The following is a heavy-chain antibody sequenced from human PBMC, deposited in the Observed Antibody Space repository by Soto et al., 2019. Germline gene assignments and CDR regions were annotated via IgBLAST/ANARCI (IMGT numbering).Heavy chain of an antibody. CDR2: IYYSGST. J-gene: IGHJ4*02. D-gene: IGHD5-18*01. V-gene: IGHV4-30-4*01. CDR1: GGSISSGDYY. Sequence: QVQLQESGPGLVKPSQTLSLTCTVSGGSISSGDYYCSWIRQPPGKGLEWIGYIYYSGSTYYKPSLKSRVTISVDTSKNQFSLKLSSVTAADTAVYYCASNSYGYTFDDYWGQGTLVTVSS. CDR3: ASNSYGYTFDDY.